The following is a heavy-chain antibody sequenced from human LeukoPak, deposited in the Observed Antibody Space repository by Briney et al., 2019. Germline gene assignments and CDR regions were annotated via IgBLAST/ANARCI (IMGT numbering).Heavy chain of an antibody. J-gene: IGHJ3*02. CDR2: IRYDGSNK. V-gene: IGHV3-30*02. D-gene: IGHD3-3*01. Sequence: GGSLRLSCAASGFTFSSYGMHWVRQAPGKGLEWVAFIRYDGSNKYYADSVKGRFTISRDNSKNTLYLQVNSPRAEDTAVYYCAKTLRSGPNIWGQGTMVTVSS. CDR1: GFTFSSYG. CDR3: AKTLRSGPNI.